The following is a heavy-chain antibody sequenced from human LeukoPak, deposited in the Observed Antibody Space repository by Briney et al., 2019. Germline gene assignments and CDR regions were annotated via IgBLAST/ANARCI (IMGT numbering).Heavy chain of an antibody. CDR3: AKDGDYGSGNNYYYYYYYMDV. D-gene: IGHD3-10*01. CDR2: ISWDGGST. Sequence: PGGSLRLSCAASGFTFDDYAMHWVRQAPGKGLEWVSLISWDGGSTYYADSVKGRFTISRDNSKNSLYLQMNSLRAEDTALYYCAKDGDYGSGNNYYYYYYYMDVWGKGTTVTVSS. V-gene: IGHV3-43D*03. CDR1: GFTFDDYA. J-gene: IGHJ6*03.